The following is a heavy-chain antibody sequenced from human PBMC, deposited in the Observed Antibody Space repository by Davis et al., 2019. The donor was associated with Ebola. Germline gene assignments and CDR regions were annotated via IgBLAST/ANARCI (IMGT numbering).Heavy chain of an antibody. V-gene: IGHV4-34*01. CDR2: INHSGST. Sequence: SETLSLTCAVYGGSFSGYYWSWIRQPPGKGLEWIGEINHSGSTNYNPPLKSRVTISVDTSKNQFSLKLSSVTAADTAVYYCARETTVTTSGYYGMDVWGQGTTVTVSS. CDR3: ARETTVTTSGYYGMDV. D-gene: IGHD4-11*01. CDR1: GGSFSGYY. J-gene: IGHJ6*02.